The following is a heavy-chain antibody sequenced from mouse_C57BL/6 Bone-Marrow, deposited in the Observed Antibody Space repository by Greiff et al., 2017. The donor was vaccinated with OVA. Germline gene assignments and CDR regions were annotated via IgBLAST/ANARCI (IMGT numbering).Heavy chain of an antibody. V-gene: IGHV1-15*01. CDR2: IDPETGGT. CDR1: GYTFTDYE. CDR3: TRGYSNYDAMDY. Sequence: QVQLQQSGAELVRPGASVTLSCKASGYTFTDYEMHWVKQTPVHGLEWIGAIDPETGGTAYNQKFQGKAILTAAKSSSTAYMELRSLTSEDSAVYYCTRGYSNYDAMDYWGQGTSVTVSS. J-gene: IGHJ4*01. D-gene: IGHD2-5*01.